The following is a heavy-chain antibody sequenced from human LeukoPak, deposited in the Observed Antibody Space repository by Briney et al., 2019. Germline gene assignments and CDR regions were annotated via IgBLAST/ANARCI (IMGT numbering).Heavy chain of an antibody. CDR2: ISSSSSYI. J-gene: IGHJ3*02. V-gene: IGHV3-21*03. CDR1: GFTYSSYS. Sequence: PGGSLRLSCAASGFTYSSYSMNWVRQAPGKELEWVSSISSSSSYIYYADSVKGRFTISRDNAKNSLCLQMNSLRAEDTAVYYCARATYSGSYYSAFDIWGQGTMVTVSS. D-gene: IGHD1-26*01. CDR3: ARATYSGSYYSAFDI.